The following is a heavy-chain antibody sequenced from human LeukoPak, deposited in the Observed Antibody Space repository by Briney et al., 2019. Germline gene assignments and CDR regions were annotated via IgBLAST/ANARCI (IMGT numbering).Heavy chain of an antibody. CDR1: GYSISSGYY. J-gene: IGHJ4*02. V-gene: IGHV4-38-2*01. D-gene: IGHD3-3*01. Sequence: KPSETLSLTCAVSGYSISSGYYRGWIRQPPGKGPEWIGSIYHSGSTYYNPSLKSRVTISVDTSKNQFSLKLSSVTAADTAVYYCARHIAIWSGYYQQNYFDYWGQGTLVTVSS. CDR3: ARHIAIWSGYYQQNYFDY. CDR2: IYHSGST.